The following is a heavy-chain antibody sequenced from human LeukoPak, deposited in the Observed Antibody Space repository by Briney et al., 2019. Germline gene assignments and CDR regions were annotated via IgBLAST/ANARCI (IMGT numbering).Heavy chain of an antibody. V-gene: IGHV1-69*13. CDR3: ARGSPLGVVVAAITYYFDY. Sequence: SVKVSCKASGGTFSSYAISWVRQAPGQGLEWMGGIIPIFGTANYAQKFQGRVTITADESTSTAYMELSSLRSEDTAVYYCARGSPLGVVVAAITYYFDYWGQGTLVTVST. D-gene: IGHD2-15*01. CDR2: IIPIFGTA. J-gene: IGHJ4*02. CDR1: GGTFSSYA.